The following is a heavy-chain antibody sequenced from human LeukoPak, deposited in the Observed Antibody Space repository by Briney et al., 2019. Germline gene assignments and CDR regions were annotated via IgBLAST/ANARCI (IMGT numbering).Heavy chain of an antibody. V-gene: IGHV1-2*02. CDR2: INPNSGGT. CDR3: ARGSLGIVVVPAAMCPDY. J-gene: IGHJ4*02. Sequence: GASVKVSCKASGYTFTGYYMHWVRQAPGQGLEWMGWINPNSGGTNYAQKFQGRVTMTRDTSISTAYMELSRLRSDDTAVYYCARGSLGIVVVPAAMCPDYWGQGTLVTVSS. D-gene: IGHD2-2*01. CDR1: GYTFTGYY.